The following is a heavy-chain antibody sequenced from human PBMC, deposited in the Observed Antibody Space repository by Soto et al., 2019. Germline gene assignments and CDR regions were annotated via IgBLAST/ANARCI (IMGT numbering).Heavy chain of an antibody. Sequence: EVQLVESGGGLVQPGGSLRLSCAASGFTFSSYSMNWVRQAPGKGLEWVSYISSSSSTIYYADSVKGRFTISRDNAKNSLYLQMNSLRDEYTAVYYCARDKDSSGWYNWFDPWGQGTLVTVSS. V-gene: IGHV3-48*02. J-gene: IGHJ5*02. D-gene: IGHD6-19*01. CDR3: ARDKDSSGWYNWFDP. CDR1: GFTFSSYS. CDR2: ISSSSSTI.